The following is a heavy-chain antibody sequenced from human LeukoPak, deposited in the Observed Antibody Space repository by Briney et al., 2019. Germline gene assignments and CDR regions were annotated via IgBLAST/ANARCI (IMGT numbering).Heavy chain of an antibody. D-gene: IGHD3-22*01. Sequence: GGSLRLSCAASGFTFSSYGMHWVRQAPGKGLEWVAVISYDGSNKYYADSVKGRFTISRDNSKNTLYLQMNSLRAEDTAVYYCAKGSYYYDSSALGVDYWGQGTLVTVSS. CDR1: GFTFSSYG. CDR3: AKGSYYYDSSALGVDY. CDR2: ISYDGSNK. V-gene: IGHV3-30*18. J-gene: IGHJ4*02.